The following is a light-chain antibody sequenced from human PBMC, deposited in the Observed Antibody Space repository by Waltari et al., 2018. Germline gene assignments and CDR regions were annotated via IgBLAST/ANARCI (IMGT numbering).Light chain of an antibody. CDR1: ESISIL. Sequence: DIQMTQSPSTLSASVGDKVTITCRAKESISILLAWYQHKPRTPPKLLIYRASTLERGVTSRFSGAGSVTECTLTISSLQPDDFATYYCQQYDSESYTFGQGTKLEIK. J-gene: IGKJ2*01. V-gene: IGKV1-5*03. CDR2: RAS. CDR3: QQYDSESYT.